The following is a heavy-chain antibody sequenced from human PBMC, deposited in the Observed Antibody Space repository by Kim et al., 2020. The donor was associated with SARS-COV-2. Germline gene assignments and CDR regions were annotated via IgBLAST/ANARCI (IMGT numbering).Heavy chain of an antibody. D-gene: IGHD4-17*01. Sequence: ASVKVSCKASGYTFTGYYMYWVRQAPGQGLEWMGWINPNSGGTNYAQKFQGRVTMTRDTSISTAYMELSRLRSDDTAVYYCARWFVSTVVTPDAFDIWGQGTMVTVSS. CDR2: INPNSGGT. V-gene: IGHV1-2*02. J-gene: IGHJ3*02. CDR3: ARWFVSTVVTPDAFDI. CDR1: GYTFTGYY.